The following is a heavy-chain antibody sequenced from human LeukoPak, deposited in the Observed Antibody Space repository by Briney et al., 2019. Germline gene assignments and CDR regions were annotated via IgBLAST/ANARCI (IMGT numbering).Heavy chain of an antibody. Sequence: GGSLRLSCAASGFTFSTYWMNWVRQAPGKGLEWVAKIKEDGSEKFYVDSVRGRFTISRDNAKNSLYLQMNTLRAEDTAVYYCAREGSGLDYWGQGTLVPVSS. CDR2: IKEDGSEK. CDR1: GFTFSTYW. CDR3: AREGSGLDY. J-gene: IGHJ4*02. V-gene: IGHV3-7*03. D-gene: IGHD2-15*01.